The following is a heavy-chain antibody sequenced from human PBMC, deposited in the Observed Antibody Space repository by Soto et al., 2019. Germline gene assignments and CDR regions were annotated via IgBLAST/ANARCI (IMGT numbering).Heavy chain of an antibody. V-gene: IGHV3-23*01. CDR1: GFPFSSFA. CDR2: ISGDGGGT. Sequence: GGSLRLSCAASGFPFSSFAMTWVRQAPGKGLEWVSTISGDGGGTYYADSVKGRFIISRDNSKNTLYLQMNSLTADDTAVHYCAKWSGPLAYFDYWGQGTLVTVSS. CDR3: AKWSGPLAYFDY. J-gene: IGHJ4*02.